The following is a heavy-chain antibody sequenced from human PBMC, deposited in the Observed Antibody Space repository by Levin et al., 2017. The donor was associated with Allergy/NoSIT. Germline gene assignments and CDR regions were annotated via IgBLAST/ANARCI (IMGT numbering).Heavy chain of an antibody. CDR1: GFTFSSYA. CDR3: AKDKTITAAGSDLYFHY. J-gene: IGHJ1*01. Sequence: GESLKISCAASGFTFSSYAMSWVRQAPGKGLEWVSVISGSGGGTYYADSVKGRFIISRDNSKNTLYLQMNSLRAKDTAEYFCAKDKTITAAGSDLYFHYWGQGTLVTVSS. D-gene: IGHD6-13*01. CDR2: ISGSGGGT. V-gene: IGHV3-23*01.